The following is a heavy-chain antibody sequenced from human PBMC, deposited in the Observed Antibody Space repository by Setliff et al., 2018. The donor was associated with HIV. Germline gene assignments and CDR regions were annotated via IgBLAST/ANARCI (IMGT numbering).Heavy chain of an antibody. CDR1: GGSISSETFS. Sequence: QTLSLTCTVSGGSISSETFSWNWIRQPAGKGLEWIGRIYTSGSTDYNPSLKSRVTMSVDTSKNQFSLKLSSVTAADTAVYYCARVGYHGSGRYSFDYWGQGTLVTVSS. CDR2: IYTSGST. D-gene: IGHD3-10*01. J-gene: IGHJ4*02. CDR3: ARVGYHGSGRYSFDY. V-gene: IGHV4-61*02.